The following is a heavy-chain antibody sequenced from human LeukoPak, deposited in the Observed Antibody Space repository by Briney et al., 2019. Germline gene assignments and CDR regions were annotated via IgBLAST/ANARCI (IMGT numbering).Heavy chain of an antibody. D-gene: IGHD3-22*01. V-gene: IGHV1-18*01. CDR1: GYTFISYG. J-gene: IGHJ4*02. CDR2: TSAYNGNT. Sequence: ASVKVSCKASGYTFISYGISWMRQAPGQGLEWMGWTSAYNGNTNNAQKFQGRVTVTTDTSTSTAYMELRGLKSDDTAVYYCARDDRSGYYNDWGKGTLVTVSS. CDR3: ARDDRSGYYND.